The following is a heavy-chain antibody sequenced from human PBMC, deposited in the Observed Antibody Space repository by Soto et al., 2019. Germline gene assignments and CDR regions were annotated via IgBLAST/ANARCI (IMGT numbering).Heavy chain of an antibody. CDR3: ARDWTWGSYRFYFDY. D-gene: IGHD3-16*02. Sequence: QVQLVQSGAEVKKPGSSVKVSCKASGGTFSSYAISWVRQAPGQGLEWMGGIIPIFGTANYAQKLQGRVTITADESPSTAYRELSSLRAEDTAVDYCARDWTWGSYRFYFDYWGQGTLVTVSS. J-gene: IGHJ4*02. CDR2: IIPIFGTA. V-gene: IGHV1-69*01. CDR1: GGTFSSYA.